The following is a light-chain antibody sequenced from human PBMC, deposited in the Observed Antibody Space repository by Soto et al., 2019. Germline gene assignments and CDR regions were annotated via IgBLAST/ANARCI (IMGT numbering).Light chain of an antibody. CDR2: LGS. Sequence: DIVMTQSPRSLPVTPGEPASISCRSSQSLLHSNGYNYLDWYLQKPGQSPQLLIYLGSNRASGVPDRCSGSGSGTDFTLTISRVEAEDVGVYYCMQALQTPRTFGRGTKVEIK. CDR1: QSLLHSNGYNY. CDR3: MQALQTPRT. V-gene: IGKV2-28*01. J-gene: IGKJ1*01.